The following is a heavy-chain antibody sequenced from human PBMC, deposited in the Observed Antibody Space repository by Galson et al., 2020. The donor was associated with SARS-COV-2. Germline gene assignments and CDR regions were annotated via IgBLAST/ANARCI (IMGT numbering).Heavy chain of an antibody. CDR3: SRDQGYGSSLSIFDPFDH. CDR2: IYYGGTT. Sequence: ASETLSLTCTVSGGSISTNNCFWGWIRQPPGKGLEWIGSIYYGGTTYYNPSLKSRLTISMDTSKNQFSLNLSSVTAADTAVYYCSRDQGYGSSLSIFDPFDHWGQCTLVTVSS. CDR1: GGSISTNNCF. V-gene: IGHV4-39*07. J-gene: IGHJ4*02. D-gene: IGHD6-6*01.